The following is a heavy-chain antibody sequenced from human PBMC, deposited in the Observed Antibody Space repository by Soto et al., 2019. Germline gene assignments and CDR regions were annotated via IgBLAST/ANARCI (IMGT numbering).Heavy chain of an antibody. CDR3: ARESGWFDP. D-gene: IGHD3-10*01. V-gene: IGHV4-61*01. J-gene: IGHJ5*02. CDR1: GGSVSSGSYY. Sequence: QVQLQESGPGLVKPSETLSLTCTVSGGSVSSGSYYWSWIRQPPGKGLEWIGYIYYSGSTNYNPSLKGRLTISVDTAKDQFSLKLSSVTAADTAVYYCARESGWFDPWGQGTLVTVSS. CDR2: IYYSGST.